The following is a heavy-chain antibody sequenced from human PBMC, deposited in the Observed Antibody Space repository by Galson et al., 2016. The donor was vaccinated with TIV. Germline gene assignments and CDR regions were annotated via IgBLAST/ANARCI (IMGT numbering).Heavy chain of an antibody. CDR3: ARERLGSGYHITSDAFDI. V-gene: IGHV4-61*02. CDR2: IYTSGST. J-gene: IGHJ3*02. Sequence: TLSLTCTVSGDSISRGAFYWSWLRQPAGKGLEWIGFIYTSGSTDYNPSLKSRVTISVDKYRNQFSLKLSSVTAADTAVYYCARERLGSGYHITSDAFDIWGQGTLVTVSS. D-gene: IGHD3-3*01. CDR1: GDSISRGAFY.